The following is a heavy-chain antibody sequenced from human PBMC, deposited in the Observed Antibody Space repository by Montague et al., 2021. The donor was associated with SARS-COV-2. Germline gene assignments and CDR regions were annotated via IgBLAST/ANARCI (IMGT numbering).Heavy chain of an antibody. J-gene: IGHJ6*02. CDR3: ARSPYRTTYLNGMDV. Sequence: TLSLTCTVSGGSISSGDYHWSWIRQPAGKGLEWIGYTYTLGSTNYNPSLKSRVTISIDTSKNQFSLKLSSVTAADTAVYFCARSPYRTTYLNGMDVWGQGTTVTVSS. D-gene: IGHD1-14*01. CDR1: GGSISSGDYH. V-gene: IGHV4-61*09. CDR2: TYTLGST.